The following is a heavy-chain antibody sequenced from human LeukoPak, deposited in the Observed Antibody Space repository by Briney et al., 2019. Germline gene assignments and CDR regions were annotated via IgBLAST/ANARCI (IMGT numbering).Heavy chain of an antibody. CDR2: VSYSGTT. Sequence: SETLSLTCTVSGGSISSSTYYWGWVRQPPGKGLEWIGSVSYSGTTYYNTSLRSRVTISIDTSRNKFSLKVTSVTAADTAVYYCARETPAVRNNCFDPWGQGTLVTVSS. D-gene: IGHD2-2*01. J-gene: IGHJ5*02. V-gene: IGHV4-39*02. CDR1: GGSISSSTYY. CDR3: ARETPAVRNNCFDP.